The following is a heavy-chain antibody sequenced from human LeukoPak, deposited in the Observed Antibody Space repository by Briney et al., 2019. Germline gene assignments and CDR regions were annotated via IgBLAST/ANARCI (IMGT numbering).Heavy chain of an antibody. D-gene: IGHD2-2*01. CDR2: INTNTGNP. CDR3: ARGDYCSSASCYPNSWLNP. J-gene: IGHJ5*02. Sequence: ASVKVSCKASGYTFTSYAMNWVRQAPGQGLEWMGWINTNTGNPTYAQGFTGRFVFSLDTSVSTAYLQISSLKAEDTAVYYCARGDYCSSASCYPNSWLNPWGQGTLVTVSS. V-gene: IGHV7-4-1*02. CDR1: GYTFTSYA.